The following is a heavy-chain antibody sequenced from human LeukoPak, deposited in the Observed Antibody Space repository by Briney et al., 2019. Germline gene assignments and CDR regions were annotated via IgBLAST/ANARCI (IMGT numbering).Heavy chain of an antibody. Sequence: GGSQRLSCAASGFTFNDYYMNWVRQAPAKGREGVSYISCRSSYIYYAESVEGRFTISRDNDEHSLYLPKNSLRAQDTRVYYCARGIAYYDSSFGFFDYWGQGTLVTVSS. D-gene: IGHD3-22*01. CDR3: ARGIAYYDSSFGFFDY. J-gene: IGHJ4*02. CDR2: ISCRSSYI. V-gene: IGHV3-21*03. CDR1: GFTFNDYY.